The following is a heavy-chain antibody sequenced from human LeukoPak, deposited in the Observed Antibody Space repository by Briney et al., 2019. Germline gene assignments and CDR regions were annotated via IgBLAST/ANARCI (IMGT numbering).Heavy chain of an antibody. J-gene: IGHJ4*02. CDR2: INHSGST. D-gene: IGHD3-16*01. V-gene: IGHV4-34*01. Sequence: SETLSLTCAVYGGSFSGYYWSWIRQPSGKGLEWIGEINHSGSTNYNPSLKSRVTISVDTSKNQLSLKLNSVTATDTAVYYCARHYGPWGQGTLVTVSS. CDR3: ARHYGP. CDR1: GGSFSGYY.